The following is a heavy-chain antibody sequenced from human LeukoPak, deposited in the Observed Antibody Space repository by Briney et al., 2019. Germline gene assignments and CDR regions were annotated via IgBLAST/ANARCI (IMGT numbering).Heavy chain of an antibody. CDR2: IIPILGIA. Sequence: GASVKVSCKASGGTFSSYAISWVRQAPGQGLGWMGRIIPILGIANYAQKFQGRDTITADKSTSTAYMELSSLRSEDTAVYYCARGGNPLYCSGGSCYGGVYNWFDPWGQGTLVTVSS. CDR1: GGTFSSYA. J-gene: IGHJ5*02. V-gene: IGHV1-69*04. CDR3: ARGGNPLYCSGGSCYGGVYNWFDP. D-gene: IGHD2-15*01.